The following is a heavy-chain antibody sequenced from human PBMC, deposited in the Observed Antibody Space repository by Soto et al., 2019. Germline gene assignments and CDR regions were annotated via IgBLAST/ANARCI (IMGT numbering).Heavy chain of an antibody. J-gene: IGHJ6*02. Sequence: GASVKVSCKASGYAFTSFGITWVRHAPGQGLEWMGWISAYNDNTNYAQKFQDRVTMTTDTSTSTAYMELRSLRSDDTAVYYCVRENWNYDYYYGMDVWGQGTTVTVSS. V-gene: IGHV1-18*04. CDR2: ISAYNDNT. D-gene: IGHD1-1*01. CDR1: GYAFTSFG. CDR3: VRENWNYDYYYGMDV.